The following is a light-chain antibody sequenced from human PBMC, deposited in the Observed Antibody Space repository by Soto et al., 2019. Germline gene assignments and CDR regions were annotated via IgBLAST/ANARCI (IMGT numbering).Light chain of an antibody. CDR2: EVS. J-gene: IGLJ1*01. CDR3: RSYTSSSTLYV. Sequence: QSALTQPASVSGSPGQSITISCTGTSSDVGGYNYVSWYQQHPGKAPKLMIYEVSNRPSGVSNRFSGSKSGNPASLTISGLQAEDEADYYCRSYTSSSTLYVFGTGTKVTVL. CDR1: SSDVGGYNY. V-gene: IGLV2-14*01.